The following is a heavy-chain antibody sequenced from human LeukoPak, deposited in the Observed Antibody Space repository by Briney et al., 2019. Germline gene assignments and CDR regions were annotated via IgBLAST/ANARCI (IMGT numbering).Heavy chain of an antibody. J-gene: IGHJ4*02. CDR3: ARGRGAVAAY. V-gene: IGHV4-34*01. Sequence: GSLRLSCEGSAFIFSGHWMNWVRQPPGKGLEWIGEINHSGSTNYNPSLKSRVTISVDTSKNQFSLKLSSVTAADTAVYYCARGRGAVAAYWGQGTLVTVSS. D-gene: IGHD6-19*01. CDR1: AFIFSGHW. CDR2: INHSGST.